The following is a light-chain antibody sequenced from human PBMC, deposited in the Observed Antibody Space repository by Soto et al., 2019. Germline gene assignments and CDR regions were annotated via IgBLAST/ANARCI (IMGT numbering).Light chain of an antibody. CDR3: QQRSNWPWT. Sequence: DIQMTQCPSSLSASIGDRVTITCRASESISSYLNWYQQKPGKAPNLLIYDASSLQSGVPSRFSGSGSGTDFTLTVSSLQPEDFAVYYCQQRSNWPWTFGQGTKVDI. CDR1: ESISSY. CDR2: DAS. V-gene: IGKV1-39*01. J-gene: IGKJ1*01.